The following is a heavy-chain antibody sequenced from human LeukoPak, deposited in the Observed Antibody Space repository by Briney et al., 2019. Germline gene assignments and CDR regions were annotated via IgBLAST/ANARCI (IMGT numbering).Heavy chain of an antibody. Sequence: PGGSLRLSCAASGFTFSSYAMSWVRQAPGKGLEWVSAISGSGGSTYYADSVKGRFTISRDNSKNTLYLQMNSLRAEDTAVYYCAKDLIRHTIFGVVIHRYYHYGMDVWGQGTTVTVSS. J-gene: IGHJ6*02. CDR1: GFTFSSYA. D-gene: IGHD3-3*01. CDR3: AKDLIRHTIFGVVIHRYYHYGMDV. CDR2: ISGSGGST. V-gene: IGHV3-23*01.